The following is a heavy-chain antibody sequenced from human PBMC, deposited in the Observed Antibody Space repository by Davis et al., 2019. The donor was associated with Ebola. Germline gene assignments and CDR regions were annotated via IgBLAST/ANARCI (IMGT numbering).Heavy chain of an antibody. CDR1: AFIFSSSS. V-gene: IGHV3-21*01. Sequence: PGGSLRLSCAASAFIFSSSSMNWVRQAPGKGLEWVSSISSGSTYINYAASVKGRFTISRDNAKNSLYLQMNSLRVEDTAVYYWAMKSAGDGGFDPWGQGTLVNVSS. CDR2: ISSGSTYI. CDR3: AMKSAGDGGFDP. J-gene: IGHJ5*02. D-gene: IGHD2-15*01.